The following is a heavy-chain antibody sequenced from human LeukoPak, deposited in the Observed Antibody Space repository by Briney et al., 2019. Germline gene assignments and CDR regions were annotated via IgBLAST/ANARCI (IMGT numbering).Heavy chain of an antibody. V-gene: IGHV3-23*01. J-gene: IGHJ4*02. CDR3: AKGPQLYSGYHPDY. CDR2: ITGSDDAT. D-gene: IGHD5-12*01. CDR1: GFTFTSAA. Sequence: QSGGSLRLXCAGSGFTFTSAAMTWVRDAPGKGLEWVSNITGSDDATYYANSVKGRFTISRDLSRNTVGLQMNSLRTEDTAIYYCAKGPQLYSGYHPDYWGQGTLVTVSS.